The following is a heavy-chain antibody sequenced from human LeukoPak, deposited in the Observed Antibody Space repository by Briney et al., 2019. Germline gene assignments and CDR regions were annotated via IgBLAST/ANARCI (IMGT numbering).Heavy chain of an antibody. Sequence: SETLSLTCTVSGGSISSYYWSWIRQPPGKGLEWIGYIYYSGSTNYNPSLKSRVTISVDTSKNQFSLKLSSATAADTAVYYCASAPYYDFWSGYYTNWYFDLWGRGTLVTVSS. CDR3: ASAPYYDFWSGYYTNWYFDL. CDR2: IYYSGST. D-gene: IGHD3-3*01. J-gene: IGHJ2*01. V-gene: IGHV4-59*01. CDR1: GGSISSYY.